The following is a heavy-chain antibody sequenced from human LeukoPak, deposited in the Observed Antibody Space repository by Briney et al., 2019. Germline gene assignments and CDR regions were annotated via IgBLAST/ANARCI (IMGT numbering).Heavy chain of an antibody. V-gene: IGHV4-34*01. Sequence: SETLSLTCAVYGGSLSGYYWSWIRQPPGKGLEWIGEINHSGSTNYNPSLKSRVTISVDTSKNQFSLKLSSVTAADTAVYYCAGDSITMIDYWGQGTLVTVSS. CDR2: INHSGST. CDR3: AGDSITMIDY. D-gene: IGHD3-22*01. CDR1: GGSLSGYY. J-gene: IGHJ4*02.